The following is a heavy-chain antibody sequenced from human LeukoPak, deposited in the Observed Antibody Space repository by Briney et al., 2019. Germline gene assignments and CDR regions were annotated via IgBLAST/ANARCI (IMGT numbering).Heavy chain of an antibody. V-gene: IGHV4-34*01. Sequence: SETLSLTCAVYGGSFSGYYWRWSWIRQPPGKGLEWIGEINHSGNTNYNPSLKSRVTMSVDTSKNHFYLKLSSVTAADTAVYYCARQGSGSSYYYYTFPYWGQGTLVTVSS. CDR2: INHSGNT. CDR3: ARQGSGSSYYYYTFPY. J-gene: IGHJ4*02. CDR1: GGSFSGYY. D-gene: IGHD1-26*01.